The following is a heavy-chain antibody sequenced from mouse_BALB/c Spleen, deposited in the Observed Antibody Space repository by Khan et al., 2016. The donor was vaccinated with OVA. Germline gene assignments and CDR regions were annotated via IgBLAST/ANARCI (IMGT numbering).Heavy chain of an antibody. D-gene: IGHD1-1*01. CDR1: GYSITSDYA. J-gene: IGHJ2*01. CDR2: ISYSGRT. Sequence: EVQLQESGPGLVKPSQSLSLTCTVAGYSITSDYAWNWIRQFPGNKLEWMGYISYSGRTSYNPSLKSRISITRDTSKNQFFLQLNSVTTEDTATYYVANSVTITTVVATDFDYWGQGTTLTVSS. V-gene: IGHV3-2*02. CDR3: ANSVTITTVVATDFDY.